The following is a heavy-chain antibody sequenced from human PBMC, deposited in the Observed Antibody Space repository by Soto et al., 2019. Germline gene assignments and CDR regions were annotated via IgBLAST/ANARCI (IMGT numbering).Heavy chain of an antibody. V-gene: IGHV3-13*05. CDR3: ARRSWSGCFDY. D-gene: IGHD3-3*01. CDR2: IGTAGDP. Sequence: RGSLRLSCAASGFTFSSYDMLWVRQATGKGLEWVSAIGTAGDPYYPGSVKGRFTISRENAKNSLYLQMSSLRAGDTAVYYCARRSWSGCFDYWGQGTLVTVSS. J-gene: IGHJ4*02. CDR1: GFTFSSYD.